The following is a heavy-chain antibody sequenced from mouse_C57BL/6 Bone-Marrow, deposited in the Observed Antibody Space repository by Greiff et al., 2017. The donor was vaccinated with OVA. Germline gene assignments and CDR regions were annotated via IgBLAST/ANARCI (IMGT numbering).Heavy chain of an antibody. CDR2: ISGGGGNT. D-gene: IGHD2-14*01. CDR1: GFTFSSYT. CDR3: ARLNYRAY. J-gene: IGHJ3*01. V-gene: IGHV5-9*01. Sequence: MLVESGGGLVKPGGSLKLSCAASGFTFSSYTMSWVRQTPEKRLEWVATISGGGGNTYYPDSVKGRFTISRDNAKNTLYLQMSSLRSEDTALYYCARLNYRAYWGQGTLVTVSA.